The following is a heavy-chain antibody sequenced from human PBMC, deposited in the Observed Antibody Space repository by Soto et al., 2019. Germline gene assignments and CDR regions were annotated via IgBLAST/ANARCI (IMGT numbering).Heavy chain of an antibody. CDR1: GASIRSGGYS. V-gene: IGHV4-30-2*01. CDR3: ARGTNLVHPFDP. Sequence: QLQLQESGSGLVKPSQTLSLTCAVSGASIRSGGYSWRWIRQPPGKGLEWIGYIYHSGSTYYNPSLKSRVTISVDRSKNQFSLKLSSLTAADTDVYYCARGTNLVHPFDPWGQGPLVTVSS. J-gene: IGHJ5*02. CDR2: IYHSGST. D-gene: IGHD1-1*01.